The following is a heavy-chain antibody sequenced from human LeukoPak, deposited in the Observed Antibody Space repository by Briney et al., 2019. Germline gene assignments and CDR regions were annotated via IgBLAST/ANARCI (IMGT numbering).Heavy chain of an antibody. CDR2: INHSGST. CDR1: GGSFSGYY. CDR3: ARGPTWTWVMTTVTTRWFDP. V-gene: IGHV4-34*01. D-gene: IGHD4-11*01. Sequence: SETLSHTCAVYGGSFSGYYWSWIRQPPGKGLEWIGEINHSGSTNYNPSLKSRVTISVDTSKNRFSLKLSSVTAADTAVYYCARGPTWTWVMTTVTTRWFDPWGQGTLVTVSS. J-gene: IGHJ5*02.